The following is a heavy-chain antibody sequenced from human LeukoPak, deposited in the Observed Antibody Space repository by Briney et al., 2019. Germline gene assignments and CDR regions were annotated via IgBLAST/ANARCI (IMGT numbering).Heavy chain of an antibody. J-gene: IGHJ4*02. Sequence: GGSLRLSCAASGFTFSSYWMSWVRQAPGKGLEWVANIKQDGSEKYYVDSVKGRFTISRDNAKNSLYLQMNSLRAEDTAVYYCARSEHYYGSATGGHLDYWGQGTLVTVSS. CDR2: IKQDGSEK. CDR3: ARSEHYYGSATGGHLDY. V-gene: IGHV3-7*01. CDR1: GFTFSSYW. D-gene: IGHD3-10*01.